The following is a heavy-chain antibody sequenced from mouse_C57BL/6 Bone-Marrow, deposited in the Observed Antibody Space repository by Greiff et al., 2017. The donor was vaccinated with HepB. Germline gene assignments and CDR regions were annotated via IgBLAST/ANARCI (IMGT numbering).Heavy chain of an antibody. Sequence: QVQLQQSGAELVRPGTSVKVSCKASGYAFTNYLLEWVKQRPGQGLEWIGEINPGSGGTNYNEKFKGKATLTADKSSSTAYMQLSSLTSEGSAVYFCARESVITTVVAKDWYFDVWGTGTTGTVSS. V-gene: IGHV1-54*01. D-gene: IGHD1-1*01. J-gene: IGHJ1*03. CDR1: GYAFTNYL. CDR3: ARESVITTVVAKDWYFDV. CDR2: INPGSGGT.